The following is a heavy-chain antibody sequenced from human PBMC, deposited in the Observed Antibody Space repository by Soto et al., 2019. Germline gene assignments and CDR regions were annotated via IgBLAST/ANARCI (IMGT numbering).Heavy chain of an antibody. V-gene: IGHV3-30-3*01. D-gene: IGHD3-22*01. CDR1: GGTFSSYA. J-gene: IGHJ4*02. Sequence: QVQLVQSGAEVKKPGSSVKVSCKASGGTFSSYAMHWVRQAPGKGLEWVAVISYDGSNKYYADSVKGRFTIARDNSKNTLYLQMNSLRAEDTAVYYCARDDGWGGRGYQHYWGQGTLVTVSS. CDR3: ARDDGWGGRGYQHY. CDR2: ISYDGSNK.